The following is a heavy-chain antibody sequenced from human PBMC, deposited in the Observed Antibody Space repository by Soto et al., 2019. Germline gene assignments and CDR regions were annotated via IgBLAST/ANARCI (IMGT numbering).Heavy chain of an antibody. CDR1: GFTFSSYW. V-gene: IGHV3-7*01. Sequence: EVQLVESGGGLVQPGGSLSLSCGASGFTFSSYWMSWVRQAPGKGLAWVANIMVDGSDMYPVDSVKGRFTISRGKAKNSLSLQMNSLRAEDTAVYYCATEVWIYYDFRSGYSDYWGQGTLVTVSS. D-gene: IGHD3-3*01. CDR2: IMVDGSDM. J-gene: IGHJ4*02. CDR3: ATEVWIYYDFRSGYSDY.